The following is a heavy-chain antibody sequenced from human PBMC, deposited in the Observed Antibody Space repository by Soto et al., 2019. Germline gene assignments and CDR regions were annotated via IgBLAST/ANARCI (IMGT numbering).Heavy chain of an antibody. Sequence: QVQLQESGPGLVKPSGTLSLTCAVSGGSISSSNWWSWVRQPPGKGLEWIGEIYHSGSTNYNPSLKSRVTISVDKSKNQFSLKLSSVTAADTAVYYCARDGLRAAAGTRSYYYYYGMDVWGQGTTVTVSS. CDR1: GGSISSSNW. CDR3: ARDGLRAAAGTRSYYYYYGMDV. D-gene: IGHD6-13*01. J-gene: IGHJ6*02. CDR2: IYHSGST. V-gene: IGHV4-4*02.